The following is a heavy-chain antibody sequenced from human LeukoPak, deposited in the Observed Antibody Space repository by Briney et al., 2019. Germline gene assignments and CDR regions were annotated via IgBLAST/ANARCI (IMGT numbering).Heavy chain of an antibody. Sequence: PGGSLRLSCSASGFTFRDYAIIWFRQAPGKGLEWVGFIRSKASGETAEYAASVRGRFTFSRDDSKNIAYLQMNSLKIEDTAMFYCTRDLRMGATRLDYWSPGTLVTVSS. CDR2: IRSKASGETA. V-gene: IGHV3-49*03. J-gene: IGHJ4*02. CDR1: GFTFRDYA. D-gene: IGHD1-26*01. CDR3: TRDLRMGATRLDY.